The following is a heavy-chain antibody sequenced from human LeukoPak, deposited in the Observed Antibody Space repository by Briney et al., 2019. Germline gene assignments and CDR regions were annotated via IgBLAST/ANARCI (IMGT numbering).Heavy chain of an antibody. CDR2: VSFDGTTK. Sequence: SGGFLRLSCAASGFTFTTYAYHWVRLAPVKGLEWVATVSFDGTTKSYADPVKGRFTMSRDSSKNTLYLQMNSLSPEDTAVYFCARDQTVGTTIAYYMDLWGKGTTVTVSS. V-gene: IGHV3-30*04. D-gene: IGHD4-23*01. CDR1: GFTFTTYA. J-gene: IGHJ6*03. CDR3: ARDQTVGTTIAYYMDL.